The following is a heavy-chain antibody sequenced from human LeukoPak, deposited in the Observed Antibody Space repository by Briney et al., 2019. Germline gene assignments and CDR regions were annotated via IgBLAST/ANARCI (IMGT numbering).Heavy chain of an antibody. CDR2: ISYDGSNK. Sequence: PGRSLRLSCAASGFTFSSYAMHWVRQAPGKGLEWVAVISYDGSNKYYADSVKGRFTISRDNSKNTLYLQMNSLRAEDTAVYYCARDSGGCDSSGPDPYYFDYWGQGTLVTVSS. D-gene: IGHD3-22*01. V-gene: IGHV3-30-3*01. CDR1: GFTFSSYA. J-gene: IGHJ4*02. CDR3: ARDSGGCDSSGPDPYYFDY.